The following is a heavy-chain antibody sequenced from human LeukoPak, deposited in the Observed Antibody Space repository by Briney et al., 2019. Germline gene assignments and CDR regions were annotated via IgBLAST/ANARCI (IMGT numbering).Heavy chain of an antibody. CDR3: AKYSSGLFDY. CDR2: ISAYNGNT. D-gene: IGHD6-19*01. J-gene: IGHJ4*02. Sequence: ASVKVSCKASGYTFTSYAIHWVRQAPGQRLEWMGWISAYNGNTNYAQKLQGRVTMTTDTSTSTAYMELRSLRSDDTAVYYCAKYSSGLFDYWGQGTLVTVSS. CDR1: GYTFTSYA. V-gene: IGHV1-18*01.